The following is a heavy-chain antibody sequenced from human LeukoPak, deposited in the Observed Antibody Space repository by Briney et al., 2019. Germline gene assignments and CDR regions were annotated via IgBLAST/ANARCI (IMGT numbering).Heavy chain of an antibody. Sequence: SETLSLTCTVSGGSISSGSYYWSWIRQPAGKGLEWIGRIYTSGSTNYNPSLKSRVTISVDTSKNQFSLKLSSVTAADTAVYYCARGRSGYYGSGSHPGDWGQGTLVTVSS. CDR3: ARGRSGYYGSGSHPGD. V-gene: IGHV4-61*02. CDR2: IYTSGST. D-gene: IGHD3-10*01. CDR1: GGSISSGSYY. J-gene: IGHJ4*02.